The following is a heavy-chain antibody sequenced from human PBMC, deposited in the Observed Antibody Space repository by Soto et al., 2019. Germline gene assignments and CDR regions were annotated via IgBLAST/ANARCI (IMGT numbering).Heavy chain of an antibody. V-gene: IGHV1-58*02. CDR1: GFTFTSSA. CDR2: IVVGSGNT. CDR3: AADQRGYSGFDAFDI. J-gene: IGHJ3*02. Sequence: SVKVSCKASGFTFTSSAMQWVRQARGQRLEWIGWIVVGSGNTNYAQKFQERVTITRDMSTSTAFMELSSLRSEDTAVYYCAADQRGYSGFDAFDIWGQGTMVTVSS. D-gene: IGHD5-12*01.